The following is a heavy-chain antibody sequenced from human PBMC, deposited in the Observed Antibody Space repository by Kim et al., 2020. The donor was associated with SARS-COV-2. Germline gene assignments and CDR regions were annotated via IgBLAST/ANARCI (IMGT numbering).Heavy chain of an antibody. D-gene: IGHD5-12*01. V-gene: IGHV1-46*03. CDR2: INPSGTT. CDR3: ARDPSGYEDAFDI. CDR1: GFSLSSYY. Sequence: ASVKVSCKASGFSLSSYYIHWVRQAPGQGLEWMGIINPSGTTSFPQKFQGRVTMTRDTSTSKVYMELSSLRSEDTALYYCARDPSGYEDAFDIWGQGTM. J-gene: IGHJ3*02.